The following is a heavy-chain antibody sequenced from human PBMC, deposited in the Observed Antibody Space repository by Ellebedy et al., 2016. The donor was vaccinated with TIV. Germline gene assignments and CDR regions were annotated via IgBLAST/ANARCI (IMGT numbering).Heavy chain of an antibody. D-gene: IGHD2-15*01. Sequence: GGSLRLXXAASGFNFGNYWMHWVRQAPGKGPEWVSRIDIDGSGTVYADSVKGRFSSSRDNAKNTLYLHMNSLRAEDTAVYYCARGRVGHGYFDSWGQGTLITVSS. CDR3: ARGRVGHGYFDS. J-gene: IGHJ4*02. CDR1: GFNFGNYW. CDR2: IDIDGSGT. V-gene: IGHV3-74*01.